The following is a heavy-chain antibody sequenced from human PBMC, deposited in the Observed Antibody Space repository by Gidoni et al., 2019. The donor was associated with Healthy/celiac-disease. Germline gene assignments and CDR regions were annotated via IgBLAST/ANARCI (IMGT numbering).Heavy chain of an antibody. D-gene: IGHD3-10*01. CDR1: GFTLDDYA. Sequence: EVQLVESGGGLVQPGRSLRLSCAAPGFTLDDYAMHWVRQAPGKGREGVSVISWNSGSIGYADYVKGRFTISRDNAKNSLYLQMNSLRAEDMALYYCAKGGGLWFGESGAFDIWGQGTMVTVSS. V-gene: IGHV3-9*03. CDR2: ISWNSGSI. CDR3: AKGGGLWFGESGAFDI. J-gene: IGHJ3*02.